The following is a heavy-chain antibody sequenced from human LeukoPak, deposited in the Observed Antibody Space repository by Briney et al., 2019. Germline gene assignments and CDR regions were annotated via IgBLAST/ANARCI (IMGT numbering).Heavy chain of an antibody. Sequence: SETLSLTCGVSGGSFRNYYWSWIRQPPGKGLEWIGEINRSGSTNYNPSLKSRVTISVDTSKNQFSLKLSSVTAADTAVYFCARSALTTVLHLDWGQGTRVTVSS. V-gene: IGHV4-34*01. CDR1: GGSFRNYY. CDR3: ARSALTTVLHLD. CDR2: INRSGST. J-gene: IGHJ4*02. D-gene: IGHD4-11*01.